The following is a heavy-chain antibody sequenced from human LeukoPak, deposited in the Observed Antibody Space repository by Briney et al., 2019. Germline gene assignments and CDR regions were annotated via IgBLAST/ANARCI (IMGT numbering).Heavy chain of an antibody. V-gene: IGHV4-4*08. Sequence: SETLSLTCTVSGGSISGSYWSWTRQPPGKGLEWIAYMYNSGSTNYNPSLKSRVTISIDTSKNQFSLKLSSVTAADTAVYYCAREYYDILTGYYRGFDYWGQGTLVTVSS. D-gene: IGHD3-9*01. CDR2: MYNSGST. J-gene: IGHJ4*02. CDR1: GGSISGSY. CDR3: AREYYDILTGYYRGFDY.